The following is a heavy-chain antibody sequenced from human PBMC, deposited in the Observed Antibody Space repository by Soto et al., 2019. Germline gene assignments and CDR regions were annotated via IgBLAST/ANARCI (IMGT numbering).Heavy chain of an antibody. V-gene: IGHV3-23*01. D-gene: IGHD2-2*01. CDR2: ISGSGGST. CDR1: GFTFSSYA. J-gene: IGHJ6*03. CDR3: AKGGDIVAVPALYYMDV. Sequence: EVQLLESGGGLVQPGGSLRLSCAASGFTFSSYAMSWVRQAPGKGLEWVSAISGSGGSTYYADSVKGRFTISRDNSKNTLYLQMNSLRAEDTAVYYCAKGGDIVAVPALYYMDVWGKGTTVTVSS.